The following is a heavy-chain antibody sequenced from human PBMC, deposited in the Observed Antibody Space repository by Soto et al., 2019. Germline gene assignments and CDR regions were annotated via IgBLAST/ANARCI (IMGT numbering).Heavy chain of an antibody. CDR2: INSDGSST. CDR1: GFNFSSYG. D-gene: IGHD2-8*01. CDR3: ARGCTNGVCHALYYYYYYMDV. V-gene: IGHV3-74*01. Sequence: GGSQRLSCAASGFNFSSYGRHWVRQAPGKGLVWVSRINSDGSSTSYADSVKGRFTISRDNAKNTLYLQMNSLRAEDTAVYYCARGCTNGVCHALYYYYYYMDVWGKGTTVTVSS. J-gene: IGHJ6*03.